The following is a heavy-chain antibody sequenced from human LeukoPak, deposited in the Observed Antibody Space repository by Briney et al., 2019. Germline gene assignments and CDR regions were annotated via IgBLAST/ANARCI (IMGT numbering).Heavy chain of an antibody. J-gene: IGHJ5*02. CDR2: ISSSSSSYI. CDR3: ARVAIAAAGTPNWFDP. CDR1: GFTFSSYS. D-gene: IGHD6-13*01. Sequence: PGGSLRLSCAASGFTFSSYSMNWVRQAPGKGLEWVSSISSSSSSYIYYADSVKGRFTISRDNAKNSLYLQMNSLRAEDTAVYYCARVAIAAAGTPNWFDPWGQGTLVTVSS. V-gene: IGHV3-21*01.